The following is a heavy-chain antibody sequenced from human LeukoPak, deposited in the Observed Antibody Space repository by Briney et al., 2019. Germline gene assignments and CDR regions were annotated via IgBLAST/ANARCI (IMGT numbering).Heavy chain of an antibody. V-gene: IGHV3-48*04. J-gene: IGHJ4*02. Sequence: GGSLILSCAASGFTFSSYSMNWVRQAPGKGLEWVSYISSSSSTIYYADSVKGRFTISRDNAKNSLYLQMNSLRGEDTAVYYCAPDYYDSSGYLGYWGQGTLVTVSS. CDR3: APDYYDSSGYLGY. D-gene: IGHD3-22*01. CDR2: ISSSSSTI. CDR1: GFTFSSYS.